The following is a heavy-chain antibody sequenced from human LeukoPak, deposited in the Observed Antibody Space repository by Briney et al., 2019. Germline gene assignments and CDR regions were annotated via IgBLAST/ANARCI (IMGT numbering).Heavy chain of an antibody. Sequence: ASVKVSCKASGGTFSSYAISWVRQAPGQGLEWMGGIIPIFGTANYAQKFQGRVTITTDESTSTAYMELSSLRSEDTAVYYCARVRANWSYVPNDAFDIWGQGTMVTVSS. CDR3: ARVRANWSYVPNDAFDI. D-gene: IGHD1-7*01. J-gene: IGHJ3*02. V-gene: IGHV1-69*05. CDR2: IIPIFGTA. CDR1: GGTFSSYA.